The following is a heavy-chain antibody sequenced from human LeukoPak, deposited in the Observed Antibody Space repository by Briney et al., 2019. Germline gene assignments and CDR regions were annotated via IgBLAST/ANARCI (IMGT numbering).Heavy chain of an antibody. V-gene: IGHV3-30*04. D-gene: IGHD2-2*02. CDR2: ISYDGSNK. J-gene: IGHJ6*02. CDR3: ARGGLDCSSTSCYTLASDYGMDV. Sequence: GGSLRLSCAASGFTFSSYAMHWARQAPGKGLEWVAVISYDGSNKYYADSVKGRFTISRDNSKNTLYLQMNSLRAEDTAVYYCARGGLDCSSTSCYTLASDYGMDVWGQGTTVTVSS. CDR1: GFTFSSYA.